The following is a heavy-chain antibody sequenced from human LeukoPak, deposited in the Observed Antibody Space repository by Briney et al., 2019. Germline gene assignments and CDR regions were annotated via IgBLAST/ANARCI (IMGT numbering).Heavy chain of an antibody. V-gene: IGHV1-46*01. CDR3: ARDTADTRYYMDV. CDR2: INPSVGST. J-gene: IGHJ6*03. Sequence: ASVKVSCKASGYTFTIYGISWVRQAPGQGLEWMGIINPSVGSTSYAQKFQGRVTMTRDMSTSTVYMELGSLRSEDTAVYYCARDTADTRYYMDVWGKGTTVTVSS. D-gene: IGHD5-18*01. CDR1: GYTFTIYG.